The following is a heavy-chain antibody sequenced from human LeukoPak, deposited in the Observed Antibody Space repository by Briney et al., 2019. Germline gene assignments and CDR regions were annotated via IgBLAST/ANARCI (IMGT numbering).Heavy chain of an antibody. CDR3: AKGPSTWEY. V-gene: IGHV3-23*01. J-gene: IGHJ4*02. D-gene: IGHD1-26*01. Sequence: GGSLRLSCAASGFTFTTDAMSWVRQAPGKGLEWVSAISPGGGSTYYADSVKGRFTISRDNFKNTLYLEMNSLKGGDTAMYYCAKGPSTWEYWGQGTLVTVSS. CDR1: GFTFTTDA. CDR2: ISPGGGST.